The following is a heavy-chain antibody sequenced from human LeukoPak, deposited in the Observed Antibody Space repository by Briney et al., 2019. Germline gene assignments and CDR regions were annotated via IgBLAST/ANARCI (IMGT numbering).Heavy chain of an antibody. J-gene: IGHJ1*01. Sequence: PSETLSLTCAVYGGSFSGYYWSWIRQPPGKGLEWIGEINHSGSTNYNPSLKSRVTISVDTSKNQFSLKLSSVTAADTAVYYCAAYDNSGYSKKYFQHWGQGTLVTVSS. V-gene: IGHV4-34*01. CDR3: AAYDNSGYSKKYFQH. CDR1: GGSFSGYY. CDR2: INHSGST. D-gene: IGHD3-22*01.